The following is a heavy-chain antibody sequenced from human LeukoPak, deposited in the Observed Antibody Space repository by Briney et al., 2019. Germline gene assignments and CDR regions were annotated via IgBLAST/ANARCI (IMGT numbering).Heavy chain of an antibody. CDR3: TRDNLYYYDSSGYYYYFDY. Sequence: GGSLRLSCTASGFTFGDYAMSWVRQAPGKGLEWVGFIRSKAYGETTEYAASVKGRFTISRDDSKSIAYLQMNSLKTEDTAVYYCTRDNLYYYDSSGYYYYFDYWGQGTLVTVSS. CDR2: IRSKAYGETT. J-gene: IGHJ4*02. CDR1: GFTFGDYA. D-gene: IGHD3-22*01. V-gene: IGHV3-49*04.